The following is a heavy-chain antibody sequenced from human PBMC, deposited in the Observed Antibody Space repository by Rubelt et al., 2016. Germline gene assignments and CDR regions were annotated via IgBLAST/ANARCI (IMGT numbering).Heavy chain of an antibody. Sequence: QVQLVQSGAEVKKPGASVKVSCKASGYTFTSYGISWVRQAPGQGLEWMGIINPSGGSTSYAQKFQCRVTMTRDTSTSTVYMELSSLRSEDTAVYYCARSPRYDFEDNWFDPWGQGTLVTVSS. V-gene: IGHV1-46*01. J-gene: IGHJ5*02. CDR1: GYTFTSYG. D-gene: IGHD3-3*01. CDR3: ARSPRYDFEDNWFDP. CDR2: INPSGGST.